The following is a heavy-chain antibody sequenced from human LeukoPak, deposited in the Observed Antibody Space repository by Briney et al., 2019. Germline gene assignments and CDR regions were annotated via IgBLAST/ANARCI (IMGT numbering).Heavy chain of an antibody. J-gene: IGHJ4*02. Sequence: SETLSLTCTVSGGSISSSSYYWGWIRQPPGKGLEWIGSIYYSGSTCYNPSLKSRVTISVDTSKNQFSLKLSSVTAADTAVYYCASNNVLLWFGELFWGQGTLVTVSS. CDR3: ASNNVLLWFGELF. CDR1: GGSISSSSYY. CDR2: IYYSGST. V-gene: IGHV4-39*01. D-gene: IGHD3-10*01.